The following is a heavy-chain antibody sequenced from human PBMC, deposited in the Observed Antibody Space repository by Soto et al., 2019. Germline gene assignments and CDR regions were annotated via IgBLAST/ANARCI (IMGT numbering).Heavy chain of an antibody. D-gene: IGHD3-22*01. J-gene: IGHJ3*02. CDR3: AGVVYYDSSGSPDAAFDI. CDR1: VYTFTGYY. Sequence: ASVKVSCKASVYTFTGYYMHWVRQAPGQGLEWMGWINPNSGGTNYAQKFQGRVTMTRDTSISTAYMELSRLRSDDTAVYYCAGVVYYDSSGSPDAAFDIWGQGTMVTVSS. CDR2: INPNSGGT. V-gene: IGHV1-2*02.